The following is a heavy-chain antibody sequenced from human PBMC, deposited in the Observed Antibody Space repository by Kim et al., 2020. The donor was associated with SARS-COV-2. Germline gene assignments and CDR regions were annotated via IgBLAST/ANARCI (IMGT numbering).Heavy chain of an antibody. CDR2: ISSSSSFI. J-gene: IGHJ6*04. CDR1: GFTFTDYS. Sequence: GGSLRLSCAASGFTFTDYSINWVRQAPGKGLEWVSSISSSSSFISYSVSVEGRFTISGDNTKNSVFLQMNSLTAEDTAVYYCARDPGRGRAGERFGMDAWGEGTTVIVSS. CDR3: ARDPGRGRAGERFGMDA. D-gene: IGHD2-15*01. V-gene: IGHV3-21*01.